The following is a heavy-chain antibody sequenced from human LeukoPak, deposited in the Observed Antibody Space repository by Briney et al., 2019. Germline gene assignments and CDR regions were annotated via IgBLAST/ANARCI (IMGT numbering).Heavy chain of an antibody. CDR1: GFTFSSYA. V-gene: IGHV3-23*01. CDR2: ISGSGGST. Sequence: GGSLRLSCAASGFTFSSYAMSWVRQAPGKGLEWVSAISGSGGSTYYADSVKGRFTISRDNSKNTLYLQMNSLRAEDTAVYYCARGKVDGDDFDYWGQGTLVTVSS. CDR3: ARGKVDGDDFDY. D-gene: IGHD4-17*01. J-gene: IGHJ4*02.